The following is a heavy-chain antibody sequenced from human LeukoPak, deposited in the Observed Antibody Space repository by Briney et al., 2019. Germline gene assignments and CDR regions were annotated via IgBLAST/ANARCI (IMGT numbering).Heavy chain of an antibody. J-gene: IGHJ5*02. CDR1: GDSISSYGYY. CDR2: IYYNGRT. D-gene: IGHD3-22*01. Sequence: SETLSLTCTVSGDSISSYGYYWAWIRQPPGKGLEWNGNIYYNGRTNYNPSLKSRVIISVDTSKNQFSLKLSSVTAADTAVYYCAREPLDSSGYYSPNPWDQGTLVTVSS. CDR3: AREPLDSSGYYSPNP. V-gene: IGHV4-39*07.